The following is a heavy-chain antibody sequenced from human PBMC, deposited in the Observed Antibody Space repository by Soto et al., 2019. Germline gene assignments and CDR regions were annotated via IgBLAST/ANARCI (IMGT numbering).Heavy chain of an antibody. CDR1: GFTFSSYG. CDR2: IWYDGSNK. D-gene: IGHD5-12*01. Sequence: GGSVRLSCAASGFTFSSYGMHWVRQAPGKGLEWVAVIWYDGSNKYYADSVKGRFTISRDNSKNTLYLQMNSLRAEDTAVYYCARVKWLHSYFDYWGQGTLVTVSS. V-gene: IGHV3-33*01. CDR3: ARVKWLHSYFDY. J-gene: IGHJ4*02.